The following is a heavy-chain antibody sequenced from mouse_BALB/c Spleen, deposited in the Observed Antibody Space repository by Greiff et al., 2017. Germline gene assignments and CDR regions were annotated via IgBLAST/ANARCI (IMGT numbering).Heavy chain of an antibody. CDR2: INPDSSTI. J-gene: IGHJ3*01. V-gene: IGHV4-1*02. CDR1: GFDFSRYW. CDR3: ARQDGYDEPSLAY. Sequence: EVQLVESGGGLVQPGGSLKLSCAASGFDFSRYWMSWVRQAPGKGLEWIGEINPDSSTINYTPSLKDKFIISRDNAKNTLYLQMSKVRSEDTALYYCARQDGYDEPSLAYWGQGTLVTVSA. D-gene: IGHD2-2*01.